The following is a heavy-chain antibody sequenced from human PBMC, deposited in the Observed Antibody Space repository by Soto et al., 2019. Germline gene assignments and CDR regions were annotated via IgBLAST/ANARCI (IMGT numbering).Heavy chain of an antibody. CDR1: GDSVSSNRAA. J-gene: IGHJ6*03. CDR3: ARELWFGELSDYYYYMDV. V-gene: IGHV6-1*01. Sequence: SQTLSLTCAISGDSVSSNRAAWNWIRQSPSRGLEWLGRTYYRSKWYNDYAVSVKSRITINPDTSRNQFSLQLNSVTPEDTAVYYCARELWFGELSDYYYYMDVWGKGTTVTVSS. D-gene: IGHD3-10*01. CDR2: TYYRSKWYN.